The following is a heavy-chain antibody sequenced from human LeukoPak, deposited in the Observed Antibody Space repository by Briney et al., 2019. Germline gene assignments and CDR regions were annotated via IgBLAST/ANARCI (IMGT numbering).Heavy chain of an antibody. D-gene: IGHD6-13*01. V-gene: IGHV3-48*01. J-gene: IGHJ4*02. Sequence: PGGSLRLSCAASGFTFSSYAMSWVRQAPGKGLEWLSYITLSSTTIYYADSVKGRFTVSRDNAKNSLFLQMNSLRAEDTAVYYCARETPDSSSWTVFDYWGQGTLVTVSS. CDR2: ITLSSTTI. CDR3: ARETPDSSSWTVFDY. CDR1: GFTFSSYA.